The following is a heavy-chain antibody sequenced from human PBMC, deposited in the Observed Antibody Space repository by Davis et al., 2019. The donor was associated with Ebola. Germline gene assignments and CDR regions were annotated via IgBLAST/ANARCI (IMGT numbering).Heavy chain of an antibody. J-gene: IGHJ4*02. Sequence: PGGSLRLSCAASGFTFSSYGMHWVRQAPGKGLEWVAVISYDGSNKYYADSVKGRFTISRDNSKNTLYLQMNSLRAEDTAVYYCTRDENYGSGWHWDYWGLGTLVTVSS. CDR3: TRDENYGSGWHWDY. CDR1: GFTFSSYG. V-gene: IGHV3-30*03. D-gene: IGHD6-19*01. CDR2: ISYDGSNK.